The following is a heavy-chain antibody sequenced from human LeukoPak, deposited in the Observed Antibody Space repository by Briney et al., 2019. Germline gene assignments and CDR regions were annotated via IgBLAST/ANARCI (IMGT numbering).Heavy chain of an antibody. CDR2: IYYSGST. V-gene: IGHV4-39*07. CDR3: ARELLTIATIDY. CDR1: GGSISSSSYY. Sequence: SETLSLTCTVSGGSISSSSYYWGWIRQPPGKGLEWIGNIYYSGSTYYNPSLKSRVTISLDTSKNQFSLKLSSVTAADTAVYYCARELLTIATIDYWGQGTLVTVSS. J-gene: IGHJ4*02. D-gene: IGHD2-21*01.